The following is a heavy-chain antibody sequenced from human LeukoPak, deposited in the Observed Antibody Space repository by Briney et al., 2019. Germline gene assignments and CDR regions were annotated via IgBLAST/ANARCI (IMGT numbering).Heavy chain of an antibody. D-gene: IGHD3-16*01. CDR3: FAELGMGEFWKD. CDR1: GFTFSSYW. CDR2: INSDGSST. J-gene: IGHJ4*02. V-gene: IGHV3-74*01. Sequence: QPGGSLRLSCAASGFTFSSYWMHWVRQAPGKGLVWVSRINSDGSSTSYADSVKGRFTISRDNAKNTLYLQMNSLRAEDTAVYYCFAELGMGEFWKDWGQGTLVTVSS.